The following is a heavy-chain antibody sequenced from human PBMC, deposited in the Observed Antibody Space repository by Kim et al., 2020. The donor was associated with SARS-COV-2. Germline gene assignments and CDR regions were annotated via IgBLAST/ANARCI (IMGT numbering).Heavy chain of an antibody. CDR3: ARDRGSRLGSFD. Sequence: GGSLRLSCAASGFTFSSYAMHWVRQAPGKGLEWVAVISYDGSNKNYADSVKGRFTISRDNSKDTLYLQMNSLRAEDTALYYCARDRGSRLGSFD. V-gene: IGHV3-30-3*01. D-gene: IGHD3-10*01. J-gene: IGHJ3*01. CDR1: GFTFSSYA. CDR2: ISYDGSNK.